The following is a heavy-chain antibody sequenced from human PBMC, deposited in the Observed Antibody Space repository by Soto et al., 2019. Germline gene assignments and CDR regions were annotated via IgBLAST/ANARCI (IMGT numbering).Heavy chain of an antibody. CDR1: GFTFSRYG. CDR2: IPFDGSKK. Sequence: QVQLVESGGGVVQPGRSLRLSCVASGFTFSRYGMHWVRQAPGKGLEWVVFIPFDGSKKYYVDSVKGRFTISRDNSKNTLYLQMNSLRVEDTAVYYCAKGRHDSSDYYSAFDYWGQGNLVTVSS. J-gene: IGHJ4*02. V-gene: IGHV3-30*18. D-gene: IGHD3-22*01. CDR3: AKGRHDSSDYYSAFDY.